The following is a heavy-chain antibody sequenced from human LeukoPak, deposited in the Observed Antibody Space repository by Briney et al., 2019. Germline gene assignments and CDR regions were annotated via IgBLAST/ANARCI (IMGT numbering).Heavy chain of an antibody. V-gene: IGHV4-59*02. CDR1: GGSVSDYY. CDR2: IYHTGST. Sequence: SETLSPTCTISGGSVSDYYWSWIRQSPGKGLEWIGYIYHTGSTSYSPSLKSRVTISADTSQNQFSLKLSSVTAADTAVYYCARFGGSYFTNWFDPWGQGTLVTVSS. D-gene: IGHD1-26*01. J-gene: IGHJ5*02. CDR3: ARFGGSYFTNWFDP.